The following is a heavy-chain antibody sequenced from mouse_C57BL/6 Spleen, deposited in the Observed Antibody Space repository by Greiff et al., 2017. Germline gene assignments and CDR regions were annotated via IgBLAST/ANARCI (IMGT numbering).Heavy chain of an antibody. D-gene: IGHD2-10*02. CDR3: ARPGYGNYPYYAMDY. CDR2: ISSGSSTI. J-gene: IGHJ4*01. CDR1: GFTFSDYG. Sequence: EVHLVESGGGLVKPGGSLKLSCAASGFTFSDYGMHWVRQAPEKGLEWVAYISSGSSTIYYADTVKGRFTISRDNAKNTLFLQMTSLRSEDTAMYYCARPGYGNYPYYAMDYWGQGTSVTVSS. V-gene: IGHV5-17*01.